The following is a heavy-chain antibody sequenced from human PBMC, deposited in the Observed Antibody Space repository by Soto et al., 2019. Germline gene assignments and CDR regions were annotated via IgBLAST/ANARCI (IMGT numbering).Heavy chain of an antibody. V-gene: IGHV3-48*01. Sequence: GGSLRLSCAASGFTFSAYSMNWVRQAPGKGLECISYINSGSTSTYYADSVKGRFTISRDNSKNTLYLQMSSLRAEDTAVYYCVSRALQEKYCTSETCYVFDYWGQGTLVTVSS. CDR2: INSGSTST. CDR1: GFTFSAYS. J-gene: IGHJ4*02. D-gene: IGHD2-8*02. CDR3: VSRALQEKYCTSETCYVFDY.